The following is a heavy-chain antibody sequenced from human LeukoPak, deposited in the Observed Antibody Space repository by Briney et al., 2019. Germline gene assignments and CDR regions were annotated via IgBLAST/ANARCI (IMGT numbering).Heavy chain of an antibody. CDR3: ARVSTGEVRFDY. D-gene: IGHD2-2*01. V-gene: IGHV1-2*02. Sequence: ASVTVSFTASGFTFTSYAMNWVRQAPGQGLEWMGWINPNSGGTNYAQKFQGRVTMTRGTSISTAYMELSRLRSDDTAVYYCARVSTGEVRFDYWGQGTLVTVSS. CDR2: INPNSGGT. CDR1: GFTFTSYA. J-gene: IGHJ4*02.